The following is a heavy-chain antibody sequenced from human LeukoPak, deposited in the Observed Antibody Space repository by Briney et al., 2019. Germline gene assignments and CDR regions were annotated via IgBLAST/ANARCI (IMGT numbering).Heavy chain of an antibody. D-gene: IGHD2-21*02. Sequence: PSETLSLTCAVYGGSFSGYYWSWIRQPPRKGLEWIGEINHSGSTDYNPSLKSRVTISVDTSKNQFSLKLSSVTAADTAVYYCASGLPAWFDPWGQGTLVTVSS. CDR1: GGSFSGYY. J-gene: IGHJ5*02. V-gene: IGHV4-34*01. CDR3: ASGLPAWFDP. CDR2: INHSGST.